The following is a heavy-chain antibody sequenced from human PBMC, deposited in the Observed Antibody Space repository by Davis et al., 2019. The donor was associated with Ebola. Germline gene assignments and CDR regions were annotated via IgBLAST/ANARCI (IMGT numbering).Heavy chain of an antibody. J-gene: IGHJ5*02. CDR2: IYYSGST. CDR3: AREGCSSTSCYGGNWFDP. V-gene: IGHV4-61*01. Sequence: MPSETLSLTCTVSGGSVSSGTYYWSWIRQPPGKGLEWFGYIYYSGSTNYNPSLKTRVTISVDTSKNQFSLKLSSVTAADTAVYYCAREGCSSTSCYGGNWFDPWGQGTLVTVSS. CDR1: GGSVSSGTYY. D-gene: IGHD2-2*01.